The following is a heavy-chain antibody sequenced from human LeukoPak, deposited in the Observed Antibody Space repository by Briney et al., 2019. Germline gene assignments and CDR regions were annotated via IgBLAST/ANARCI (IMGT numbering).Heavy chain of an antibody. CDR2: ISGSGGST. CDR1: GFTFSSYS. V-gene: IGHV3-23*01. D-gene: IGHD3-22*01. Sequence: QTGGSLRLSCAASGFTFSSYSMSWVRQAPGKGLEWVSAISGSGGSTYYADSVKGRFTISRDNSKNTLYLQMNSLRAEDTAVYYCAKMDYYDSYYFDYWGQGTLVTVSS. J-gene: IGHJ4*02. CDR3: AKMDYYDSYYFDY.